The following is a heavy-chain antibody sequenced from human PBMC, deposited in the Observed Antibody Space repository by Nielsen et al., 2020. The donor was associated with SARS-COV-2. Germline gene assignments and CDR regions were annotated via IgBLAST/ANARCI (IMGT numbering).Heavy chain of an antibody. D-gene: IGHD2-2*01. V-gene: IGHV4-4*02. Sequence: SETLSLTCAVSGGSVSSNDWWTWVRQSPGKGLEWIGEVSHSGSINCNPSLKSRVTLSMDKSKRQFSLRLTSVSAADTAVYFCARGDLVVVPSPILGLGPFFYYFYLDVWGKGTTVIVS. CDR2: VSHSGSI. J-gene: IGHJ6*03. CDR3: ARGDLVVVPSPILGLGPFFYYFYLDV. CDR1: GGSVSSNDW.